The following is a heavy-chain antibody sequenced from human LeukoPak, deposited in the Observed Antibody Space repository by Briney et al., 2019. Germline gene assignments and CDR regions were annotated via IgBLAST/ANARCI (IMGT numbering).Heavy chain of an antibody. Sequence: GASVKVSCKASGYTFTSYGISWVRQAPGQGLEWMGWISAYNGNTNYAQKLQGRVTMTTDTSTSTAYMELRSLRSDDTAVYYCARSYYYDSSGYLWEDYWGQGTLVIVSS. CDR3: ARSYYYDSSGYLWEDY. J-gene: IGHJ4*02. V-gene: IGHV1-18*01. CDR1: GYTFTSYG. D-gene: IGHD3-22*01. CDR2: ISAYNGNT.